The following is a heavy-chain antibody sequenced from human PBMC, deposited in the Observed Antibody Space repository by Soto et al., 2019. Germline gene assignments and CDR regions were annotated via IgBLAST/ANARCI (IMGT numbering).Heavy chain of an antibody. Sequence: GGSLRLSCAASGFTFSSYGMHWVRQAPGKGLEWVAVISYDGSNKYYADSVKGRFTISRDNSKTTLYLQMNILRAEDTAVYYCTKPLLSPPYYYSGMDDGGQGTTVTVSS. D-gene: IGHD1-26*01. J-gene: IGHJ6*02. CDR3: TKPLLSPPYYYSGMDD. CDR1: GFTFSSYG. V-gene: IGHV3-30*18. CDR2: ISYDGSNK.